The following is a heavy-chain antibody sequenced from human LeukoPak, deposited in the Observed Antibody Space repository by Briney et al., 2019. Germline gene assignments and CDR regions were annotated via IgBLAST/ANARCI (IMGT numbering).Heavy chain of an antibody. Sequence: SETLSLTCAVYGGSFSGYYWSWIRQPPGKGLEWIGEINHSGSTNYNPSLKSRVTISVDTSKNQFSLKLSSVTAADTAVYYCARGRGITIFGVVIKRDYYYYYMDVWGKGTTVTVSS. J-gene: IGHJ6*03. CDR2: INHSGST. CDR1: GGSFSGYY. V-gene: IGHV4-34*01. D-gene: IGHD3-3*01. CDR3: ARGRGITIFGVVIKRDYYYYYMDV.